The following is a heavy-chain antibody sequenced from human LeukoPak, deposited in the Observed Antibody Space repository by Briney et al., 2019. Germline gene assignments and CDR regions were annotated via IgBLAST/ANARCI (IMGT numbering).Heavy chain of an antibody. J-gene: IGHJ4*02. D-gene: IGHD1-26*01. CDR3: ARDRHNVGNKPFDY. CDR1: GNSITSGDY. V-gene: IGHV4-38-2*02. CDR2: FFHTGST. Sequence: PSETLSLTCAVSGNSITSGDYWGWIRQPPGKGLEWIGSFFHTGSTYYNPSLKSRVTILVDRSKNQFSLRLSSVTAADTAVYWCARDRHNVGNKPFDYWGQGLLVTVSS.